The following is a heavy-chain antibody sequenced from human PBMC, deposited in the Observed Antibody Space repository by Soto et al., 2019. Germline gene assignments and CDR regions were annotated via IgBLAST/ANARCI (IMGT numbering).Heavy chain of an antibody. D-gene: IGHD3-10*01. CDR3: ARAPRGVITRRGRDCFHP. V-gene: IGHV4-31*03. CDR2: IYYSGST. CDR1: GGSISRGGYY. Sequence: SETLSLTCTVSGGSISRGGYYCSWIHQPPGKGLEWIGYIYYSGSTYYNPSLKSRVTISVDTSKNQFSLKLSSVTAADTAVYYCARAPRGVITRRGRDCFHPCGQRTRVTVAS. J-gene: IGHJ5*02.